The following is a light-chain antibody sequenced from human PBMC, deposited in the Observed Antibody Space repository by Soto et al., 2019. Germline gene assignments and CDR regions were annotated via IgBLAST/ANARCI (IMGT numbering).Light chain of an antibody. V-gene: IGKV1-39*01. CDR3: QHSYITPRYT. CDR1: QSISSH. J-gene: IGKJ2*01. CDR2: ASY. Sequence: DIQITQSPSSLSASVGDRVTITCRASQSISSHLNWYQHKPGRPPRLLLFASYILEGGVPSSFSGSGSDTYFTLTINSLQPEDVATYYCQHSYITPRYTFGQGTKVEI.